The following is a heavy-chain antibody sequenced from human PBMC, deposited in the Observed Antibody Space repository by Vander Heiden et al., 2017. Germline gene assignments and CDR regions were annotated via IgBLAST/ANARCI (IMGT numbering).Heavy chain of an antibody. J-gene: IGHJ4*02. D-gene: IGHD3-22*01. CDR3: ARDFNDGIVEIITGYYFDY. V-gene: IGHV3-48*02. CDR1: GFTFSNFG. CDR2: ISSRSTI. Sequence: EVQLVESGGDLVQPGGALRLLCAVSGFTFSNFGMNWVTRAPGKGLEWVSYISSRSTIYYADSVKGRFTISRDNAKNSRYLQMTSLRDEDTAVYYGARDFNDGIVEIITGYYFDYWGQGTLVTVSS.